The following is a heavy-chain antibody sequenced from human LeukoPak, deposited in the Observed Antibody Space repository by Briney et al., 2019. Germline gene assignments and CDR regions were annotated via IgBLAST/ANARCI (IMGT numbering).Heavy chain of an antibody. CDR1: GFTFSSYA. CDR2: ISWSGGST. J-gene: IGHJ4*02. CDR3: SILRGGH. D-gene: IGHD3-10*01. V-gene: IGHV3-23*01. Sequence: GGSLRLSCAASGFTFSSYAMSWVRQAPGKGLEWVSAISWSGGSTYYADSVKGRFTISRDNSKNTLYLQMNSLRDEDTVVYYCSILRGGHWGQGTLVTVSS.